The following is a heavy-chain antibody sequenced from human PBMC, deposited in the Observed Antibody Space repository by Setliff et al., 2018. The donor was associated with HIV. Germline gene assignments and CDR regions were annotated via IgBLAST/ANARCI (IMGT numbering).Heavy chain of an antibody. CDR2: SRNSGCT. CDR1: GGSISTYY. V-gene: IGHV4-59*01. D-gene: IGHD7-27*01. J-gene: IGHJ4*02. CDR3: GRDYWGSIDY. Sequence: SETLSLTCTVSGGSISTYYWSWIRQPPGKGLEWIGYSRNSGCTNCNPSLQSRVTISVDTSKSQFSLTLRSVTAADTAVYYCGRDYWGSIDYWGQGILVTVSS.